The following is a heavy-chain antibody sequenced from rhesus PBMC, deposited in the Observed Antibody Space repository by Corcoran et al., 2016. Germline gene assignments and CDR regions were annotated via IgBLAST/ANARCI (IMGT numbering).Heavy chain of an antibody. CDR2: INPKTGGT. CDR1: GYTLPYHG. V-gene: IGHV1-138*01. D-gene: IGHD3-28*01. J-gene: IGHJ5-2*02. Sequence: QVQLEQSGAEVKKPGSSVKVSCKASGYTLPYHGIQWVRKAPGQGLEWMGRINPKTGGTDYSQKFQGRVTMTRDISTNTVYMELTSLRFEDTALYYCLMIGGTRQWLYEWALNVWGRGTLVTVSS. CDR3: LMIGGTRQWLYEWALNV.